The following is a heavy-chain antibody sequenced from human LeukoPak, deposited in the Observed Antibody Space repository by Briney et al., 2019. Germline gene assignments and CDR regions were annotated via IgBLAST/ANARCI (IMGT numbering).Heavy chain of an antibody. CDR3: ARDCSSSAFDI. V-gene: IGHV3-30*03. CDR2: IAYDGSNK. CDR1: GFTFSSYV. J-gene: IGHJ3*02. D-gene: IGHD2-15*01. Sequence: PGGSLRLSCAASGFTFSSYVMHWVRQAPGKGLEWVAFIAYDGSNKYYADSVKGRFTISRDNDKNSVYLQMNSLRAEDTAVYYCARDCSSSAFDIWGQGTMVTVSS.